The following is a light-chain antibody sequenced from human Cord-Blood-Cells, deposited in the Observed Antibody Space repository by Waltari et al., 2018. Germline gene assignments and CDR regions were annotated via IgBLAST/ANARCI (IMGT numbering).Light chain of an antibody. V-gene: IGLV2-14*01. CDR2: EVS. Sequence: HSALTLPTPVSGSPRQPLPIPCTGTSSYVGGYTYVPWYQQHPGKAPKLMIYEVSNRPSGVSNRFSGSKSGNTASLTISGLQAEDEADYYCSSYTSSSTWVFGGGTKLTVL. CDR3: SSYTSSSTWV. J-gene: IGLJ3*02. CDR1: SSYVGGYTY.